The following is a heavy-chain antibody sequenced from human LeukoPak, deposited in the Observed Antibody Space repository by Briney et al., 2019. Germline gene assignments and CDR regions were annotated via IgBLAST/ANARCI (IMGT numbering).Heavy chain of an antibody. CDR2: IYTSGST. J-gene: IGHJ6*03. CDR1: GGSISSGSYY. Sequence: SETLSLTCTVSGGSISSGSYYWSWIRQPAGTGLEWIGRIYTSGSTNHNPSLKSRVTISVDTSKNQFSLKLSSVTAADTAVYYCAREGTGVTAIHYYYYYMDVWGKGTTVTISS. V-gene: IGHV4-61*02. CDR3: AREGTGVTAIHYYYYYMDV. D-gene: IGHD2-21*02.